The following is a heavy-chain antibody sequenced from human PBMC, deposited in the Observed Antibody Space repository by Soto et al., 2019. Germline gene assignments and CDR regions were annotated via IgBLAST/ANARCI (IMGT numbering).Heavy chain of an antibody. CDR2: IFSNDAK. CDR3: ASTYSTSWYWFDP. V-gene: IGHV2-26*04. Sequence: QVTVKESGPVLVKPTETLTLTCTVSGFSLSNAGLGVSWIRQPPGKALEWLAHIFSNDAKSYCTSLKSRLTISKDTSKSQVVLTMTNMDPVDTATYYCASTYSTSWYWFDPWGQGTLVTVSS. CDR1: GFSLSNAGLG. D-gene: IGHD6-13*01. J-gene: IGHJ5*02.